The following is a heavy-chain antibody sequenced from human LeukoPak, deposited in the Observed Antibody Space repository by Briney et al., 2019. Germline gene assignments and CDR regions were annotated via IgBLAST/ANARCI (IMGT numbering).Heavy chain of an antibody. CDR1: GGSITSSSYY. J-gene: IGHJ6*03. Sequence: SETLSLTCTVSGGSITSSSYYWGWIRQPPGKGLEWIGSIYYSGSTHYTPSLKSRVTISIDTSKKQFSLKLNSVTAADTAVYYCARGRRDGYTLYYMDVWGKGTTVTISS. CDR3: ARGRRDGYTLYYMDV. V-gene: IGHV4-39*01. D-gene: IGHD5-24*01. CDR2: IYYSGST.